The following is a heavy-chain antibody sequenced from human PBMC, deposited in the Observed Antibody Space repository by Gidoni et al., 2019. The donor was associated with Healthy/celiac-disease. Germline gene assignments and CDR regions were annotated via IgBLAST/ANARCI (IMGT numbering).Heavy chain of an antibody. CDR2: IDPSDSYT. V-gene: IGHV5-10-1*03. CDR1: GYSFTSYW. D-gene: IGHD2-2*01. CDR3: ARHRACSSTSCYSSWFDP. J-gene: IGHJ5*02. Sequence: EVQLVQSGAEVKTPGESLSISCKGSGYSFTSYWLSWVRQMPGKGLEWMGRIDPSDSYTKYSPSFQGHVTISADKSISTAYLQWSSLKASDTAIYYCARHRACSSTSCYSSWFDPWGQGTLVTVSS.